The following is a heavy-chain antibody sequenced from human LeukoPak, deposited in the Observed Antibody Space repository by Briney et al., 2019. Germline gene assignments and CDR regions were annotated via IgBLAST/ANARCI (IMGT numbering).Heavy chain of an antibody. CDR2: ISADGSTT. CDR1: GFTFSSYW. Sequence: QAGGSLRLSCAASGFTFSSYWMHWVRRAPGKGLVWVSRISADGSTTNYADPVKGRFTISRDNAKNTLYLQMDSLRAEDTAVYYCARGQNGMGYWGQGTLVTVSP. D-gene: IGHD2-8*01. J-gene: IGHJ4*02. V-gene: IGHV3-74*01. CDR3: ARGQNGMGY.